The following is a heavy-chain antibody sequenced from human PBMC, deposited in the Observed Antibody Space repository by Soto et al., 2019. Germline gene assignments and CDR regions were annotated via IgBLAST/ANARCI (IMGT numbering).Heavy chain of an antibody. CDR3: AKEEGYSSSWFEFDY. CDR1: GFTFSSYA. Sequence: EVQLLESGGGLVQPGGSLRLSCAASGFTFSSYAMSWVRQAPGKGLEWVSAISGSGGSTYYADSVKGRFTISRDNSKNTLYLQMNSRRAGDTAVDYFAKEEGYSSSWFEFDYWGQGTLVTVSS. D-gene: IGHD6-13*01. J-gene: IGHJ4*02. V-gene: IGHV3-23*01. CDR2: ISGSGGST.